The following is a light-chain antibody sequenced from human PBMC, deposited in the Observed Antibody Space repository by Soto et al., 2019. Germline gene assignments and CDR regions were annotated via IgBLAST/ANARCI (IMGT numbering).Light chain of an antibody. CDR3: QQYGSSPFT. Sequence: EIVFTQSPGTLSFSPGERATLSCRASQSVTINYLAWYQQKPGQAPRLLIYGASTRATGIPDRFTGSGSGTDFTLTISRLEPEDFAVYFCQQYGSSPFTLGPGTKVDIK. CDR1: QSVTINY. CDR2: GAS. V-gene: IGKV3-20*01. J-gene: IGKJ3*01.